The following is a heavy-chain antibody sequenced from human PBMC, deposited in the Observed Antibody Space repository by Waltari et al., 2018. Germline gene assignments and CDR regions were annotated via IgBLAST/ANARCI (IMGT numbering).Heavy chain of an antibody. J-gene: IGHJ4*02. CDR2: IIPIFGTA. Sequence: QVQLVQSGAEVKKPGSSVKVSCKASGGTFSSYAISWVRQAPGQGLEWMGGIIPIFGTANYAQKFQGRVTITAEKSTRTAYMELGSLGSEDTAVYYCASGGGYYSGSYRPSDYWGQGTLVTVSS. CDR1: GGTFSSYA. CDR3: ASGGGYYSGSYRPSDY. D-gene: IGHD1-26*01. V-gene: IGHV1-69*14.